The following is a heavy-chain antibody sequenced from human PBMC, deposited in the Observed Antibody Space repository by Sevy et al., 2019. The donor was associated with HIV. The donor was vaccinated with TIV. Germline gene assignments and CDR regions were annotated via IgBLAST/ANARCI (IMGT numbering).Heavy chain of an antibody. CDR3: AKDMILVVEDALDI. D-gene: IGHD3-22*01. J-gene: IGHJ3*02. CDR1: EVTFSNYA. Sequence: GGSQRLSCAASEVTFSNYAMSWVRQAPGKGLEWVSSISGSRGETFYADSVKGRFTISRDKSKNTLYLQMNSLRVEDTAVYYCAKDMILVVEDALDIWGQGTMVTVSS. CDR2: ISGSRGET. V-gene: IGHV3-23*01.